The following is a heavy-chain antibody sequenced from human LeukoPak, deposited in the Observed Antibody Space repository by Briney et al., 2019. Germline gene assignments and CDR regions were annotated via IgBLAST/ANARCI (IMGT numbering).Heavy chain of an antibody. J-gene: IGHJ4*02. CDR2: INSDGSST. D-gene: IGHD6-13*01. CDR1: GFTFSNYW. Sequence: GGSLRLSCAASGFTFSNYWMHWVRQAPGKGLVWVSRINSDGSSTYYADSVKGRFTISRDNAKNTLYLQMNSLRAEDTAVYYCAREHSSSWSHFDYWGQGTLVNVSS. CDR3: AREHSSSWSHFDY. V-gene: IGHV3-74*01.